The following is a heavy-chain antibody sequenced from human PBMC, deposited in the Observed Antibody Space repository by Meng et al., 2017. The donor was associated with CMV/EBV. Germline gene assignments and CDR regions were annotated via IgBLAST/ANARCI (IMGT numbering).Heavy chain of an antibody. CDR2: IENDGTNK. J-gene: IGHJ3*02. V-gene: IGHV3-30*02. CDR1: GLTFRRYD. CDR3: AKFLTDSPDDAFDI. D-gene: IGHD3-9*01. Sequence: GESLKISCAASGLTFRRYDIHWVRQAPGKGLEWVAFIENDGTNKKSADSVKGRFIISRDNSKNTLYLQMNSLRAEDTAVYYCAKFLTDSPDDAFDIWGQGTMVTVSS.